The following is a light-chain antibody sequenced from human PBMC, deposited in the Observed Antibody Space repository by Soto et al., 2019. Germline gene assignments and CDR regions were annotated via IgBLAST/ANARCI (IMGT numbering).Light chain of an antibody. CDR3: CSYAGRDIFV. Sequence: QSALTQPPSASGSPGQSVTISCTGTSSDVGNYDSVSWYQQPPGKAPKLLIYDVSKRPSGVPDRFSGSKSDNTASLTTSGLQADDEADYYCCSYAGRDIFVFGSGTKVTVL. CDR1: SSDVGNYDS. CDR2: DVS. V-gene: IGLV2-8*01. J-gene: IGLJ1*01.